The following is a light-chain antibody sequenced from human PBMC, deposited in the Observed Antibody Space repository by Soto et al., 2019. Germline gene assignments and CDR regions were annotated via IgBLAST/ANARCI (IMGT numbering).Light chain of an antibody. V-gene: IGKV1-8*01. CDR2: AAS. CDR3: QQYYSYPTIN. CDR1: QGISSY. J-gene: IGKJ5*01. Sequence: IQMTQSPSSFSASTGDRVTITCRASQGISSYLAWYQQKPGKAPKLLIYAASTLQSGVPSRFSGSGSGTDFTLTISCLQSEDFATYYCQQYYSYPTINFGQGTRLEIK.